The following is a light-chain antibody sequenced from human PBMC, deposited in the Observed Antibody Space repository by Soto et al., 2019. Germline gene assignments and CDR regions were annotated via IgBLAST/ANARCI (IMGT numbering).Light chain of an antibody. Sequence: DILLTQSPGTLSVYQGDRATLAWRASQSVSSSYLAWYQQKPGHAPRLLIYGASSRATGIQDSFSGSGSGTESTLTIRSIEPEDFAVDHCKQRSSWPSFCPGTRLEIK. CDR3: KQRSSWPS. CDR1: QSVSSSY. V-gene: IGKV3D-20*02. CDR2: GAS. J-gene: IGKJ5*01.